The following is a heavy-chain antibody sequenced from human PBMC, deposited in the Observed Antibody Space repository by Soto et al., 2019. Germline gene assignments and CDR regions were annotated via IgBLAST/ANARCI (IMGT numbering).Heavy chain of an antibody. CDR1: GFTFSSYA. CDR2: ISGSGGST. V-gene: IGHV3-23*01. D-gene: IGHD4-17*01. Sequence: GGSLRLSCAASGFTFSSYAMSWVRQAPGKGLEWVSAISGSGGSTYYADSVKGRFTISRDNSKNTLYLQMNSLRAEETAVYYCAKDPPSTETAGRYGMDVWGQGTTVTVSS. CDR3: AKDPPSTETAGRYGMDV. J-gene: IGHJ6*02.